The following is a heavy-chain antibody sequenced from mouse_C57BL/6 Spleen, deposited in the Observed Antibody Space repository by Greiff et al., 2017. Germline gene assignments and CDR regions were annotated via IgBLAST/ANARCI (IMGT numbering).Heavy chain of an antibody. V-gene: IGHV1-69*01. Sequence: VQLQQPGAELVMPGASVKLSCKASGYTFTSYWMHWVKQRPGQSLEWIGEIDPSDSYTNYNQKFKGKSTLTVDKSSSTAYLQLSSLTSADSAVYYCAICYSNFLYYFDYWGQGTTRTVSS. CDR1: GYTFTSYW. J-gene: IGHJ2*01. CDR3: AICYSNFLYYFDY. D-gene: IGHD2-5*01. CDR2: IDPSDSYT.